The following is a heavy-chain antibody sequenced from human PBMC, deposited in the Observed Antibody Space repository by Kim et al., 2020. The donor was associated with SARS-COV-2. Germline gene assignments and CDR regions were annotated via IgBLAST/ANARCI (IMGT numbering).Heavy chain of an antibody. CDR1: GYTFTSYD. Sequence: ASVRVSCKASGYTFTSYDINWVRQATGQGLEWMGWMNPNSGNTGYAQKFQGRVTMTRNTSISTAYMELSSLRSADTAVYYCAIGHLKSIVVVIAPRPYYYYMDVWGKGTTVTVAS. V-gene: IGHV1-8*01. CDR3: AIGHLKSIVVVIAPRPYYYYMDV. CDR2: MNPNSGNT. D-gene: IGHD2-21*01. J-gene: IGHJ6*03.